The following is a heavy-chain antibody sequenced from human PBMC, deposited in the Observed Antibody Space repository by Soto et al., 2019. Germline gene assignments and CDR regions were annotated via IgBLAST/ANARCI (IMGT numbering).Heavy chain of an antibody. CDR1: GLTFRSYA. Sequence: PGGSLRLSCVAAGLTFRSYAMNWVRQSPGKGLEWVSGISGSGGNKYYADSVKGRFTISRDNSKNTLYLQMNSLRAEDTAVYYCARAPGIAAAGWPWGQGTMVTVSS. CDR2: ISGSGGNK. J-gene: IGHJ3*01. D-gene: IGHD6-13*01. CDR3: ARAPGIAAAGWP. V-gene: IGHV3-23*01.